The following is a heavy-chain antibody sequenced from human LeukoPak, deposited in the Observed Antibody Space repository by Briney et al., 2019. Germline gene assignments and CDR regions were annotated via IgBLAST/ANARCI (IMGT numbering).Heavy chain of an antibody. Sequence: AASVKVSCKASGGTFSSYAISWVRQAPGQGLEWMGGIIPIFGTANYAQKFQGRVAITEDESTSTAYMELSSLRSEDTAVYYCASWGYCGGDCYSGEYFQHWGQGTLVTVSS. CDR2: IIPIFGTA. D-gene: IGHD2-21*01. V-gene: IGHV1-69*13. J-gene: IGHJ1*01. CDR1: GGTFSSYA. CDR3: ASWGYCGGDCYSGEYFQH.